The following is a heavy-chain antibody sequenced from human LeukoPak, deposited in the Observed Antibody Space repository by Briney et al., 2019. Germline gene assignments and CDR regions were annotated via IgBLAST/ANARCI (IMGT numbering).Heavy chain of an antibody. D-gene: IGHD3-9*01. CDR3: ARVARGYDILTGYYYYRDV. Sequence: GASVKVSCKASGYTFTSYGISWVRQAPGQGLEWMGWISAYNGNTNYAQKLQGRVTMTTDTSTSTAYMELRSLRSDDTAVYYCARVARGYDILTGYYYYRDVWGKGTTVTVSS. CDR2: ISAYNGNT. CDR1: GYTFTSYG. V-gene: IGHV1-18*01. J-gene: IGHJ6*03.